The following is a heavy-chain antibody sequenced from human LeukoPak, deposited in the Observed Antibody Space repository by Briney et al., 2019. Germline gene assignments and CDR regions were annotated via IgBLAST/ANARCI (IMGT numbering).Heavy chain of an antibody. J-gene: IGHJ3*02. CDR1: GYSFTSYW. Sequence: AESLEISCKGPGYSFTSYWIGWVRQMPGKGVEWMGIIYPGDSATRYSPSFQGQVTISADKSISTAYLQWSSLMASDTAMYYCARPIAAAGPGAFDIWGQGTMVTVSS. V-gene: IGHV5-51*01. CDR2: IYPGDSAT. CDR3: ARPIAAAGPGAFDI. D-gene: IGHD6-13*01.